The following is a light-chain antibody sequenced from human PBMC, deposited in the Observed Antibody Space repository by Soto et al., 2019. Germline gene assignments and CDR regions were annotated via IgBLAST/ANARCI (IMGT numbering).Light chain of an antibody. CDR3: QQYDESTWT. V-gene: IGKV1-33*01. CDR2: DAS. Sequence: DIQMTQSPSSLSASVGDRVTITCQASQDIGNYLSWYKQKPGKAPKLLIYDASNLETGVPSRFSGSGSGTDFTVTISSLQPEEIATYYWQQYDESTWTFGQGTKVDFK. J-gene: IGKJ1*01. CDR1: QDIGNY.